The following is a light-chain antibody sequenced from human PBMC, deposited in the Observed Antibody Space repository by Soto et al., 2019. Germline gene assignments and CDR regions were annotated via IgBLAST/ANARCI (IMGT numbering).Light chain of an antibody. Sequence: EIVLTQSPGTLALSPGEGATLSCRASQSVSKYLAWYQQKPGQAPRLLIYGASSRATGIPDSFSGSGSGTDFTLTISRLVPEDSAVYYCQQSGGSPQTFGQGTMVEIK. V-gene: IGKV3-20*01. CDR2: GAS. J-gene: IGKJ1*01. CDR3: QQSGGSPQT. CDR1: QSVSKY.